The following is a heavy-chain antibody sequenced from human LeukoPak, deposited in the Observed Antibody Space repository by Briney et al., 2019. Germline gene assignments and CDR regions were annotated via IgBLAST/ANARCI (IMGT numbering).Heavy chain of an antibody. CDR1: DASVSSGSDF. V-gene: IGHV4-61*01. Sequence: SETLSLTCTVSDASVSSGSDFWSWVRQPPGKGLEWIGYISYSGSTNFNPSLKSRVTISVDTSKNQFSLKLSSVTAADTAVYYCAREGTAGTNLNWFDPWGQGTLVTVSS. J-gene: IGHJ5*02. CDR3: AREGTAGTNLNWFDP. D-gene: IGHD1-1*01. CDR2: ISYSGST.